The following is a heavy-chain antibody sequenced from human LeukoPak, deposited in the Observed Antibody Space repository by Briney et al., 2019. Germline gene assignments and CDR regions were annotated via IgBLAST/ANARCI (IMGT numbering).Heavy chain of an antibody. Sequence: GGSLRLSCAASGFSFSRHNMNWVRQAPMKGLEWVSSIGSDGSYLYYADSVQGRFTISRDNAKNSLYLQMNSLTAEDTAVYYCARKMKTGDRVGSFDIWGQGTMVTVSS. D-gene: IGHD1-1*01. CDR1: GFSFSRHN. CDR3: ARKMKTGDRVGSFDI. CDR2: IGSDGSYL. V-gene: IGHV3-21*01. J-gene: IGHJ3*02.